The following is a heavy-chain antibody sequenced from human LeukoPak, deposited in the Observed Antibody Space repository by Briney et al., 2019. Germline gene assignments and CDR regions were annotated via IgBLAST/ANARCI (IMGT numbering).Heavy chain of an antibody. D-gene: IGHD6-13*01. CDR1: GYTFTSYG. V-gene: IGHV1-18*01. CDR2: ISAYNGNT. Sequence: ASVKVSCKASGYTFTSYGISWVRQAPGQGLEWMGWISAYNGNTNYAQKLQGRVTMTTDTSTSTAYMELGSLRSDDTAVYYCARVGTGSSSWYPGTDYYMDVWGKGTTVTVSS. CDR3: ARVGTGSSSWYPGTDYYMDV. J-gene: IGHJ6*03.